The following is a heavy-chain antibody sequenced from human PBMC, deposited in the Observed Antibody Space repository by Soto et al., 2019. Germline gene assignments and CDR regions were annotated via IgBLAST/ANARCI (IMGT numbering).Heavy chain of an antibody. CDR2: INPNSGGT. CDR3: ATSSLPIAAAADYYYGMDV. CDR1: GYTFTGYY. J-gene: IGHJ6*02. V-gene: IGHV1-2*02. D-gene: IGHD6-13*01. Sequence: ASVKVSCKASGYTFTGYYMHWVRQAPGQGLEWMGWINPNSGGTDYAQKFQGRVTMTRDTSISTAYMELSRLRSDDTAVYYCATSSLPIAAAADYYYGMDVWGQGTTVTVSS.